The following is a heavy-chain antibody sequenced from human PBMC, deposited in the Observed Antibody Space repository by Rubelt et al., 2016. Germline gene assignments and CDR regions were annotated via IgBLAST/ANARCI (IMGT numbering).Heavy chain of an antibody. D-gene: IGHD3-22*01. CDR2: IFPGDSDT. CDR3: ARRHDRSGYLPGAFDL. V-gene: IGHV5-51*01. CDR1: GYSFTSNW. Sequence: EVQLVQSGAEVKKPGESLKISCKGSGYSFTSNWIVWVRQMPGKGLEWMGIIFPGDSDTTYSPSFQGHVTISSDKSINTAYLHWSSLKASDTAIYYCARRHDRSGYLPGAFDLWGQGTMVTVSS. J-gene: IGHJ3*01.